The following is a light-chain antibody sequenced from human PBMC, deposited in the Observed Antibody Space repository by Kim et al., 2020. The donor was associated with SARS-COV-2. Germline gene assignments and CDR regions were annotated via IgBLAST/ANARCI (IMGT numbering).Light chain of an antibody. CDR1: QSVNSSY. V-gene: IGKV3-20*01. CDR2: GAS. CDR3: QRYCSSPYT. J-gene: IGKJ2*01. Sequence: LSPGDSATRSCSASQSVNSSYLSWYLQKPCHAPRLLIYGASSRSTGIPDMFSGSGSGTDFTLTISRLEPEDFTVYYCQRYCSSPYTFGLGSKLEV.